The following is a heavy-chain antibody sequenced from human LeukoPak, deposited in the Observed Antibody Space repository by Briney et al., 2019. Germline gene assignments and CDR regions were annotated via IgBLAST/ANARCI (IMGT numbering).Heavy chain of an antibody. Sequence: SVKVSCKASGGTFSSYAISWVRQAPGQGLEWMGGIIPIFGTANYAQKFQGRVTITADESTSTAYMELSGLRSEDTAVYYCARDDSYGYVADLYYYYYYMDVWGKGTTVTVSS. D-gene: IGHD5-18*01. CDR1: GGTFSSYA. CDR2: IIPIFGTA. V-gene: IGHV1-69*13. J-gene: IGHJ6*03. CDR3: ARDDSYGYVADLYYYYYYMDV.